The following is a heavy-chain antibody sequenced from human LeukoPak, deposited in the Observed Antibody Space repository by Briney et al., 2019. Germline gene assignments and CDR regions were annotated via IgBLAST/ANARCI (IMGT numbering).Heavy chain of an antibody. CDR2: ISSSSSTI. CDR3: ARDGGSYYEAAFDI. Sequence: GGSLRPSCAASGFMFNFYAMAWVRQAPGKGLEWVSYISSSSSTIYYADSVKGRFTISRDNAKNSLYLQMNSLRAEDTAVYYCARDGGSYYEAAFDIWGQGTMVTVSS. V-gene: IGHV3-48*01. J-gene: IGHJ3*02. CDR1: GFMFNFYA. D-gene: IGHD1-26*01.